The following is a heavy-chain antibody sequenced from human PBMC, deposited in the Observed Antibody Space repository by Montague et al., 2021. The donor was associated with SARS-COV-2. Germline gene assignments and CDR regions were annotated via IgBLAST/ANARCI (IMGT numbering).Heavy chain of an antibody. CDR2: VYYSGST. J-gene: IGHJ6*02. CDR1: SGSISTYY. V-gene: IGHV4-59*01. D-gene: IGHD3-10*01. Sequence: LSLPCPVSSGSISTYYWSWIRQPPGKGLEWMGYVYYSGSTNYNPSLKSRVTISVDTSKNQFSLKLRSVTAADTAVYYCASGADDYYYAMDVWGQGTTVTVSS. CDR3: ASGADDYYYAMDV.